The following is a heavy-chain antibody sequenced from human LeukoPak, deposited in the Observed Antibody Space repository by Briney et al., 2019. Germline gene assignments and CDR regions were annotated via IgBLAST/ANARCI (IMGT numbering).Heavy chain of an antibody. V-gene: IGHV3-48*03. CDR2: ISSSGSTM. D-gene: IGHD1-26*01. J-gene: IGHJ4*02. CDR3: ARDGTYSGSYYSGYYFDY. Sequence: GGSLRLSCAASGFTFSSYEMNWVRQAPGKGLEWVSYISSSGSTMYYADSVKGRFTISRDNAKNSLYLQMNSLRAEDTAVYYCARDGTYSGSYYSGYYFDYWGQGTLVTVSS. CDR1: GFTFSSYE.